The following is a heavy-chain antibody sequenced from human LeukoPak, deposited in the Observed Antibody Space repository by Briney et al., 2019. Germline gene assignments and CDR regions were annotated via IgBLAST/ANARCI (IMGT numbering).Heavy chain of an antibody. CDR2: IIPILGIA. J-gene: IGHJ4*02. CDR1: GCTFSSYA. CDR3: AIRPDGHNHLRFGY. Sequence: SVKVSCKASGCTFSSYAIIWVRQAPGQGLEWVGRIIPILGIANYAQKFQGRVTITADKSTSTAYMELSSLRSEDTAVYYCAIRPDGHNHLRFGYCVQGTLVTVSS. V-gene: IGHV1-69*04. D-gene: IGHD5-24*01.